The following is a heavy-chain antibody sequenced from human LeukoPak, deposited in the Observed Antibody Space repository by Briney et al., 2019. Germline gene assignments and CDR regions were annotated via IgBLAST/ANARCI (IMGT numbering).Heavy chain of an antibody. D-gene: IGHD1-26*01. Sequence: GGSLRLSCAASGFTFSSYSMNWVRQAPGKGLEWVSAISGSGGSTYYADSVKGRFTISRDNSKNTLYLQMNSLRAEDTAVYYCAKSRYSGSYVFQHWGQGTLVTVSS. CDR2: ISGSGGST. V-gene: IGHV3-23*01. J-gene: IGHJ1*01. CDR1: GFTFSSYS. CDR3: AKSRYSGSYVFQH.